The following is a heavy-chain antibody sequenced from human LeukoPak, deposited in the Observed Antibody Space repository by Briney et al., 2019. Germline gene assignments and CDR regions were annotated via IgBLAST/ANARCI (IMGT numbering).Heavy chain of an antibody. Sequence: GGSLRLSCAASGFTFSSYGMHWVRQAPGKGLEWVAVIWYDGSNKYYADSVKGRFTISRDNSENTLYLQMNSLRAEDTAVYYCARDPVDHYYYDSSGYYSTWFDPWGQGTLATVSS. D-gene: IGHD3-22*01. CDR3: ARDPVDHYYYDSSGYYSTWFDP. CDR1: GFTFSSYG. J-gene: IGHJ5*02. CDR2: IWYDGSNK. V-gene: IGHV3-33*01.